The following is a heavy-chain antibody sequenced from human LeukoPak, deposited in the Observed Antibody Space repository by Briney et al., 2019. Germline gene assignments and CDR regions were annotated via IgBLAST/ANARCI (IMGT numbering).Heavy chain of an antibody. Sequence: PSETLSLTCTASGGSISSSSYYWGWIRQPPGKGLEWIGSIYYSGSTYYNPSLKSRVTISVDTSKNQFSLKLNSVTAADTAVYYCARLFFGEGSGWFDPWGQGTLVTVSS. J-gene: IGHJ5*02. V-gene: IGHV4-39*01. D-gene: IGHD3-10*01. CDR2: IYYSGST. CDR1: GGSISSSSYY. CDR3: ARLFFGEGSGWFDP.